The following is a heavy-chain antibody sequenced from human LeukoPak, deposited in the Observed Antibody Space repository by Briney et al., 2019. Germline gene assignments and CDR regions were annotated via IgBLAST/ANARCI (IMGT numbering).Heavy chain of an antibody. V-gene: IGHV3-7*05. Sequence: PGRSLRLSCAASGFTFNSYGMHWVRQAPGKGLEWVANIKQDGSEKYYVDSVKGRFTISRDNAKNSLYLQMNSLRAEDTAVYYCARGSGWYLIWGQGALVTVSS. J-gene: IGHJ4*02. CDR1: GFTFNSYG. CDR2: IKQDGSEK. D-gene: IGHD6-19*01. CDR3: ARGSGWYLI.